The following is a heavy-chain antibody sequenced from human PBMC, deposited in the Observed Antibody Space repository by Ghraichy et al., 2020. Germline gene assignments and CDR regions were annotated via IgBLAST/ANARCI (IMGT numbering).Heavy chain of an antibody. CDR3: ARDGSSWYKDYYYYGMDV. CDR2: IWYDGSNK. CDR1: GFTFSSYG. V-gene: IGHV3-33*01. D-gene: IGHD6-13*01. Sequence: GGSLRLSCAASGFTFSSYGMHWVRQAPGKGLEWVAVIWYDGSNKYYADSVKGRFTISRDNSKNTLYLQMNSLRAEDTAVYYCARDGSSWYKDYYYYGMDVWGQGTTVTVSS. J-gene: IGHJ6*02.